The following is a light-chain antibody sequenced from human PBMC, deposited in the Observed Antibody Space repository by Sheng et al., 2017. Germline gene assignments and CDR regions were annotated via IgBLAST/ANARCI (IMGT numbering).Light chain of an antibody. CDR3: QQRSSWASIT. Sequence: EIVLTQSPATLSLSPGERATLSCRASQSISNFLAWYQQKPGQAPRLLIFDAAKRATGIPDRFSGSGSGTDFVLTINSLEPEDFAVYYCQQRSSWASITFGGGTKVEI. CDR1: QSISNF. V-gene: IGKV3-11*01. J-gene: IGKJ4*01. CDR2: DAA.